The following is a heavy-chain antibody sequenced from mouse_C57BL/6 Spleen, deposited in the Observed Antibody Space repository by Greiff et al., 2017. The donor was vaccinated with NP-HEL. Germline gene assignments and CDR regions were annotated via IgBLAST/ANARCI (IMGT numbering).Heavy chain of an antibody. CDR1: GFNIKDDY. V-gene: IGHV14-4*01. J-gene: IGHJ3*01. D-gene: IGHD2-3*01. Sequence: LKQSGAELVRPGASVKLSCTASGFNIKDDYMHWVKQRPEQGLEWIGWIDPENGDTEYASKFQGKATITADTSSNTAYLQLSSLTSEDTAVYYFTHYDGYYPFAYWGQGTLVTVSA. CDR3: THYDGYYPFAY. CDR2: IDPENGDT.